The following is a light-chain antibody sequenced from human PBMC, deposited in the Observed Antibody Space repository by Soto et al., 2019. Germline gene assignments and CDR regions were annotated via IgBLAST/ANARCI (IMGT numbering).Light chain of an antibody. V-gene: IGKV3-20*01. J-gene: IGKJ4*01. CDR1: QFVSSTY. CDR3: QQYGLSHFT. Sequence: EVVLTQSPGTLSLSPGARTTRSCRASQFVSSTYLAWYQHRPGQAPRLLIYGTSSRATGIPDRFSGGGSETDFTLTISLLESEDSAVDYCQQYGLSHFTFGGGPKVEI. CDR2: GTS.